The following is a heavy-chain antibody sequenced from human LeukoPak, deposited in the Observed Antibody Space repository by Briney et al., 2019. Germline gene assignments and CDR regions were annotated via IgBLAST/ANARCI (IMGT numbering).Heavy chain of an antibody. D-gene: IGHD2-8*01. CDR1: GFTFISYG. Sequence: GGSLRLSCAASGFTFISYGMHWVRQAPGEGLDWVAFIRFDGSSEYYADSVKGRFTISRDNSKDTLFLQMNSLRPEDTAVYFCAKDSIVRGNNGVCPGYWGQGTPVSVSS. CDR3: AKDSIVRGNNGVCPGY. CDR2: IRFDGSSE. V-gene: IGHV3-30*02. J-gene: IGHJ4*02.